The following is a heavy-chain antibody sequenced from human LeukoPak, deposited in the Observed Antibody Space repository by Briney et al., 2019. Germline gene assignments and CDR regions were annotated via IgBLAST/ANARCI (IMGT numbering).Heavy chain of an antibody. J-gene: IGHJ5*02. V-gene: IGHV3-21*01. CDR3: ARDRLLIDP. D-gene: IGHD3-16*01. CDR2: ISSSSSYI. CDR1: GFGFSNYW. Sequence: GGSRRLSCLGSGFGFSNYWMTWLRQAPGKGLEWVSSISSSSSYIYYADSVKGRFTISRDNAKNSLYLQMNSLRAEDTAVYYCARDRLLIDPWGQGTLVTVSS.